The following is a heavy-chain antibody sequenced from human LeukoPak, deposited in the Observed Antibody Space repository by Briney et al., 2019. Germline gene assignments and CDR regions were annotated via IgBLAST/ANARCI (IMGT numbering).Heavy chain of an antibody. CDR2: ISKDGSNE. V-gene: IGHV3-30*18. CDR1: GLTFSSYG. CDR3: AELGITMIGGV. Sequence: GGSLRLSCAASGLTFSSYGMHWVRQAPGKGLEWVAVISKDGSNEYYADSVKGRFTISRDNAKNSLYLQMNSLRAEDTAVYYCAELGITMIGGVWGKGTTVTISS. D-gene: IGHD3-10*02. J-gene: IGHJ6*04.